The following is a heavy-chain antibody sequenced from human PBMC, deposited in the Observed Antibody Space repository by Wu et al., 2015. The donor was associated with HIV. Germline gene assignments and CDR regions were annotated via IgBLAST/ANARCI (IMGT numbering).Heavy chain of an antibody. CDR1: GYTFTSYS. CDR2: ISAYNGNT. V-gene: IGHV1-18*01. CDR3: ARAGSVQTTVTTFLDY. D-gene: IGHD4-11*01. J-gene: IGHJ4*02. Sequence: QVQLVQSGAEVKKPGASVKVSCKTSGYTFTSYSISWVRQAPGQGLEWMGWISAYNGNTNYAQKFQGRVTITADESTSTAYMELSSLRSEDTAVYYCARAGSVQTTVTTFLDYWGQGTLVTVSS.